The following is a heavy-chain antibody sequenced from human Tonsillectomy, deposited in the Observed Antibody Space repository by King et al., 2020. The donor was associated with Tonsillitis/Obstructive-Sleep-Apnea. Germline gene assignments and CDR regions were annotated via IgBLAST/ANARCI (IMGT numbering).Heavy chain of an antibody. Sequence: QLQESGPGLVKPSETLSLTCPVSCGSISSSSYYWGWIRQPPGKGLEWIGSIYYSGSTYYNPSLKSRVTISVDTSKNQFSLKLSSVTAADTAVYYCARHPSTTVVPFDYWGQGTLVTVSS. V-gene: IGHV4-39*01. CDR3: ARHPSTTVVPFDY. CDR1: CGSISSSSYY. J-gene: IGHJ4*02. CDR2: IYYSGST. D-gene: IGHD4-23*01.